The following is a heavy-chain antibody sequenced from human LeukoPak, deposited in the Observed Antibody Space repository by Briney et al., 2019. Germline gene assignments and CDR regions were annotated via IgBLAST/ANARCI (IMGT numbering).Heavy chain of an antibody. D-gene: IGHD2-2*01. CDR1: GGSISSSSYY. J-gene: IGHJ6*03. CDR3: ARLGYCSSTSCYLYYYMDV. Sequence: SETLSLTCTVSGGSISSSSYYWGWIRQPPGKGLEWIGSIYYSGSTYYNPSLKSRVTISVDTSKNQFSLKLSSVTAADTAVYYCARLGYCSSTSCYLYYYMDVWGKGTTVTVSS. V-gene: IGHV4-39*01. CDR2: IYYSGST.